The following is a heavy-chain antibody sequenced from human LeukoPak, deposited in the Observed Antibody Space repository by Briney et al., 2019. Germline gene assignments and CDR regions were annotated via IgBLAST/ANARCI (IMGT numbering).Heavy chain of an antibody. J-gene: IGHJ4*02. CDR2: IYYSGST. Sequence: SETLSLTCTVSDGSISSSSYYWGCIRQPPGKGVEWIGNIYYSGSTYYNPSLKSRVTISVDTSKNQFSLNLSSVTAADTAVYYCARDRGYSYGSIDYWGQGTLVTVSS. D-gene: IGHD5-18*01. V-gene: IGHV4-39*07. CDR1: DGSISSSSYY. CDR3: ARDRGYSYGSIDY.